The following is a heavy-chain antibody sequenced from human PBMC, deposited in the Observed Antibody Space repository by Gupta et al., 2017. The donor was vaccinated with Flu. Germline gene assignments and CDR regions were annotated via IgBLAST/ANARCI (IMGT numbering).Heavy chain of an antibody. V-gene: IGHV4-34*01. CDR2: INHSGST. J-gene: IGHJ4*02. D-gene: IGHD6-6*01. CDR1: GGSFSGYY. Sequence: QVQLQQWGAGLLKPSETLSLTCAVYGGSFSGYYWSWIRQPPGKGLEWIGEINHSGSTNYNPSLKSRVTISVDTSKNQFSLKLSSVTAADTAVYYCARWYSSSDNFDYWGQGTLVTVSS. CDR3: ARWYSSSDNFDY.